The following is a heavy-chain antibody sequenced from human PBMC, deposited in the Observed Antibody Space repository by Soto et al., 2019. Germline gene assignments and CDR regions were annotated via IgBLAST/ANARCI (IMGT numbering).Heavy chain of an antibody. CDR3: ARCGGDCLYFDY. J-gene: IGHJ4*02. D-gene: IGHD2-21*02. Sequence: SETLSLTCTFSGGSISNYYCNWIRQPAGKGLEWIGRIDTSGSTNYNPSLKSRVTMSVDTSKQEFSLKLSSVTAADTAVYYCARCGGDCLYFDYWGQGTLVTVSS. V-gene: IGHV4-4*07. CDR2: IDTSGST. CDR1: GGSISNYY.